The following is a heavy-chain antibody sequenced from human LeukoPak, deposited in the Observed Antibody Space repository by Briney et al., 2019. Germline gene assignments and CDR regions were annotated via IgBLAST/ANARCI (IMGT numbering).Heavy chain of an antibody. CDR3: TKEANYYDSSGYPYDAFDI. CDR1: GFTFSSYG. J-gene: IGHJ3*02. D-gene: IGHD3-22*01. V-gene: IGHV3-30*02. CDR2: IQYDGSNQ. Sequence: GGSLRLSFAASGFTFSSYGMHWVGQAPGKGLEGVAYIQYDGSNQQYADSVKGRFSISRDRSKNIPYLQMNSLRAEDTAVYYCTKEANYYDSSGYPYDAFDIWGQGTMVTVSS.